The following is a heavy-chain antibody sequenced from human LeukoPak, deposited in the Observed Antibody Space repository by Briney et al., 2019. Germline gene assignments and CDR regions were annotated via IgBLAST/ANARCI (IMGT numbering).Heavy chain of an antibody. Sequence: ASVKVSCKTSGYSFTNYYMHWVRQAPGRGLEWMGVIDPSGGSTNYAQKFQGRVTMTRDTSTTTVYMELTSLRSEDTAVYYCASGYSGYDSSHTGYYYGMDVWGQGTTVTVSS. V-gene: IGHV1-46*01. CDR3: ASGYSGYDSSHTGYYYGMDV. CDR2: IDPSGGST. J-gene: IGHJ6*02. CDR1: GYSFTNYY. D-gene: IGHD5-12*01.